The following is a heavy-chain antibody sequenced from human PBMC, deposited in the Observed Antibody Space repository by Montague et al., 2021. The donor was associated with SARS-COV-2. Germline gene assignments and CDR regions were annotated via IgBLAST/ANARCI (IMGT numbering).Heavy chain of an antibody. V-gene: IGHV4-39*02. Sequence: SETLSLTCTVSGGSISSGTYYWGWVRQPPGKGLEWIGTINYSGKTYYNPSLKSRVTISVDTSENQFSLKLSSVTAADTAAYYCTREGYQVLWSDYYYYGMDVWGQGTTVTVSS. CDR1: GGSISSGTYY. CDR3: TREGYQVLWSDYYYYGMDV. J-gene: IGHJ6*02. D-gene: IGHD2-2*01. CDR2: INYSGKT.